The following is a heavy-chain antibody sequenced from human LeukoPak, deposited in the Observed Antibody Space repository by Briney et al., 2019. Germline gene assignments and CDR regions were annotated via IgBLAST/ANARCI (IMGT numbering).Heavy chain of an antibody. CDR3: APSILGVAPPGGGANY. J-gene: IGHJ4*02. CDR1: GFGFSGYG. Sequence: PGGSLRLSCAASGFGFSGYGMHWVRQLPGKGLGGGDFIRYDGSTKDYADSVRGRFTISRDNSKNTLYLQMNSLRDEDTAVYYCAPSILGVAPPGGGANYWGQGTLVTVSS. V-gene: IGHV3-30*02. D-gene: IGHD3-3*01. CDR2: IRYDGSTK.